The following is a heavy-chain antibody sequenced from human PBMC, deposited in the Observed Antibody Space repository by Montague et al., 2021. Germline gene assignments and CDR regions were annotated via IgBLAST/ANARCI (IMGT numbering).Heavy chain of an antibody. D-gene: IGHD2-15*01. V-gene: IGHV3-23*01. Sequence: SLRLSCAASGFTFSSYAMSWVRQAPGKGLEWVSAISGSGGSTYYADSVKGRFTISRDNSKDTLYLQMSSLRAEDTAVYSCAKEEEYCSDDSCYIDYWGQGTLVTVSS. CDR2: ISGSGGST. CDR1: GFTFSSYA. J-gene: IGHJ4*02. CDR3: AKEEEYCSDDSCYIDY.